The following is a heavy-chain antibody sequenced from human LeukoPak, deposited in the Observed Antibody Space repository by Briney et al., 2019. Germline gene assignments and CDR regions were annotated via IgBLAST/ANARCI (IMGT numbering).Heavy chain of an antibody. CDR2: INIDGSNT. CDR3: ARDGWAGGGFWFLDL. Sequence: PGGSLRLSCAASGFTFVSYWMYWVRQVPGKGLVWVSHINIDGSNTNYADSVKGRFTISRGNAKNTVYLQMNSLRAEDTAIYYCARDGWAGGGFWFLDLWGRGTLVTVSS. CDR1: GFTFVSYW. V-gene: IGHV3-74*01. J-gene: IGHJ2*01. D-gene: IGHD3-16*01.